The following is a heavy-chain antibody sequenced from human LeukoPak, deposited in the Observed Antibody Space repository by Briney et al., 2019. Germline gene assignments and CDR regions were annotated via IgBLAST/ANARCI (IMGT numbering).Heavy chain of an antibody. Sequence: GGSLRLSCAASGFTFSSYAMHWVRQAPGKGLEWVAIISYDGSNKYYADSVKGRFTISRDNSKNTLYLQMNSLRVEDMAVYYCARDDWGYYDRSGYSASFDYWGQGTLVTVSS. CDR1: GFTFSSYA. V-gene: IGHV3-30-3*01. J-gene: IGHJ4*02. CDR3: ARDDWGYYDRSGYSASFDY. D-gene: IGHD3-22*01. CDR2: ISYDGSNK.